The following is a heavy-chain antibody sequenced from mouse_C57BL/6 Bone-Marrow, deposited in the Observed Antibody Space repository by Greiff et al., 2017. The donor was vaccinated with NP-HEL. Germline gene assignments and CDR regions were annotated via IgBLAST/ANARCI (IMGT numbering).Heavy chain of an antibody. J-gene: IGHJ4*01. V-gene: IGHV10-1*01. CDR3: VRSITTVYYYAMDY. CDR2: IRSKSNNYAT. D-gene: IGHD1-1*01. Sequence: VQLKESGGGLVQPKGSLKLSCAASGFSFNTYAMNWVRQAPGTGLEWVARIRSKSNNYATYYADSVKDRFTISRDDSESMLYLQMNNLKTEDTAMYYCVRSITTVYYYAMDYWGQGTSVTVSS. CDR1: GFSFNTYA.